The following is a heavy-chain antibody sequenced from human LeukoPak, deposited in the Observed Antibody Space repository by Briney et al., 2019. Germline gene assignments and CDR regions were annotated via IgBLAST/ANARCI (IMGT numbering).Heavy chain of an antibody. CDR1: GGSISSGGYY. J-gene: IGHJ4*02. CDR3: ARDRGYDSSGYYTDY. CDR2: IYYSGST. V-gene: IGHV4-31*03. D-gene: IGHD3-22*01. Sequence: SETLSLTCTVSGGSISSGGYYWSWIRQHPGKGLEWIGYIYYSGSTYYNPSLKSRVTISVDTSKNQFSLKLSSVTAADTAVYYCARDRGYDSSGYYTDYWGQGTLVTVSS.